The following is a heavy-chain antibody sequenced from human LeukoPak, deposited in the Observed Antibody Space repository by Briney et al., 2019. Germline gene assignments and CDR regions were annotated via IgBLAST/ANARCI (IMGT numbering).Heavy chain of an antibody. J-gene: IGHJ4*02. Sequence: GGSLRLSCAASGFTFNNYAMNWVRQALGKGLEWVSSICGNCGTAYYVDSVKGRFTISRDNSKNTLYLQMNSLRAEDTAVYYCAKHYCSDASCSVFSFDSWGQGTLVTVSS. V-gene: IGHV3-23*01. CDR2: ICGNCGTA. CDR1: GFTFNNYA. CDR3: AKHYCSDASCSVFSFDS. D-gene: IGHD2-2*01.